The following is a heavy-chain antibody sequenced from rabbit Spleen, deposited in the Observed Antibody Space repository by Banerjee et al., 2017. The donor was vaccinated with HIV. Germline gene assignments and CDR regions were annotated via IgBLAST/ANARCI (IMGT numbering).Heavy chain of an antibody. V-gene: IGHV1S40*01. CDR1: GFSFSSNDY. CDR3: ARDTGSSFSSYGMDL. J-gene: IGHJ6*01. CDR2: TAAGRSAFT. D-gene: IGHD8-1*01. Sequence: QALEESGGGLVQPEGSLTLTCKASGFSFSSNDYMCWVRQAPGKGLEWIACTAAGRSAFTYYASWAKGRFTCSKASSTTVTLQMTSLTVADTATYFCARDTGSSFSSYGMDLWGPGTLVTVS.